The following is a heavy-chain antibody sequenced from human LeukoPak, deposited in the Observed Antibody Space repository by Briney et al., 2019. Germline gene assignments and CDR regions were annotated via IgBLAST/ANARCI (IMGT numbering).Heavy chain of an antibody. Sequence: ASVKVSCKASGYTFTGYYMHWARQAPGQGLVWVGWINPNSGGTNYAQKFQGRVTMTRDTSITTAYMELSRLRSDDTAVYYCATLGPWFGELPDTFDPWGQGTLVTVSS. D-gene: IGHD3-10*01. V-gene: IGHV1-2*02. CDR3: ATLGPWFGELPDTFDP. CDR2: INPNSGGT. J-gene: IGHJ5*02. CDR1: GYTFTGYY.